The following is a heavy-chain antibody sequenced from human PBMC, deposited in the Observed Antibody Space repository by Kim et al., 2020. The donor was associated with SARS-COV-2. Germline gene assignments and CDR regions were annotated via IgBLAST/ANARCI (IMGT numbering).Heavy chain of an antibody. Sequence: SETLSLTCTVSGGSISSSSYYWGWIRQPPGKGLEWIGSIYYSGSTYYNPSLKSRVTISVDTSKNQFSLKLSSVTAADTAVYYCAREISEGQQLELNWFDPWGQGTLVTVSS. CDR2: IYYSGST. J-gene: IGHJ5*02. D-gene: IGHD6-13*01. CDR3: AREISEGQQLELNWFDP. CDR1: GGSISSSSYY. V-gene: IGHV4-39*07.